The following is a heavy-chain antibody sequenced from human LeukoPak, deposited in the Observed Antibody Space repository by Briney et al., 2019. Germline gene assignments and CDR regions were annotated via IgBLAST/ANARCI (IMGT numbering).Heavy chain of an antibody. D-gene: IGHD1-26*01. CDR3: AREGSGSYSGSFDY. CDR2: ISGSGGST. CDR1: GFTFSSYG. Sequence: GGSLRLSCAASGFTFSSYGMSWVRQAPGKGLEWVSAISGSGGSTYYADSVKGRFTISRDNSKNTLYLQMNSLRAEDTAVYYCAREGSGSYSGSFDYWGQGTLVTVSS. J-gene: IGHJ4*02. V-gene: IGHV3-23*01.